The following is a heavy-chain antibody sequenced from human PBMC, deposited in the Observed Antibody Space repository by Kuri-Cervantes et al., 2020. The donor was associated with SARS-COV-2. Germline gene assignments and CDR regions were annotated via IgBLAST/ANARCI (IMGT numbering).Heavy chain of an antibody. V-gene: IGHV3-30-3*01. CDR1: GFTFSSYA. CDR3: ARGQYDFWSGYLRGIGDV. Sequence: GESLKISCAASGFTFSSYAMHWVRQAPGKGLEWVAVISYDGSNKYYADSVKGRFIISRDNSKNTLYLQMNSLRAEDTAVYYCARGQYDFWSGYLRGIGDVWGQGTTVTVSS. D-gene: IGHD3-3*01. CDR2: ISYDGSNK. J-gene: IGHJ6*02.